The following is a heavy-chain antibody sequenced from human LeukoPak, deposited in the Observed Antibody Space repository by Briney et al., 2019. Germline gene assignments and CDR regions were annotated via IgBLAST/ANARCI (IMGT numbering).Heavy chain of an antibody. CDR1: GFTFGIYW. V-gene: IGHV3-74*03. J-gene: IGHJ4*02. Sequence: GGSLRLSCAASGFTFGIYWMHWVRQAPGKGLVWVSHINGDGSDTTYADSVKGRFSISRDNAKNTLYLQMNSLRAEDTAVYYCARPSHDTSGYYFGFWGQGTPVTVSP. CDR2: INGDGSDT. CDR3: ARPSHDTSGYYFGF. D-gene: IGHD3-22*01.